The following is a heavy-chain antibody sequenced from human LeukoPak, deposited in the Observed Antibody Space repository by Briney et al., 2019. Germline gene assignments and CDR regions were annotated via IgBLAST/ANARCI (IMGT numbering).Heavy chain of an antibody. CDR2: IYYSGST. V-gene: IGHV4-59*01. CDR1: GGSISSYY. D-gene: IGHD5-24*01. Sequence: SETLSLTCAVSGGSISSYYWSWIRQPPGKGLEWIGYIYYSGSTNYNPSLKSRVTISLDTSKNQFSLKLSSVTAADTAVYYCARDNGYPAGFDYWGQGTLVTVSS. J-gene: IGHJ4*02. CDR3: ARDNGYPAGFDY.